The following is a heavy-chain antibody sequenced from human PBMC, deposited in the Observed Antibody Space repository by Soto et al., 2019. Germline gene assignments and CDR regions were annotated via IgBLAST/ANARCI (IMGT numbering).Heavy chain of an antibody. J-gene: IGHJ5*02. CDR3: AREGCSSSSCHLNWFDP. CDR1: GFTFSDYN. Sequence: GGSLRLSCVASGFTFSDYNVNWVRQAPGKGLEWVSSTSSSSMYIYYADSVKGRFTISRDNAKRTLFLQMNSQRADDTVVYYCAREGCSSSSCHLNWFDPWGQGTLVTVSS. D-gene: IGHD2-2*01. V-gene: IGHV3-21*01. CDR2: TSSSSMYI.